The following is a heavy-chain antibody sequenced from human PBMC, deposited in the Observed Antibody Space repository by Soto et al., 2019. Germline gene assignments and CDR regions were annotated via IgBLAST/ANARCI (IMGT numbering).Heavy chain of an antibody. CDR3: AKLGAHVGAGSN. CDR2: IIPLLDLA. J-gene: IGHJ4*02. V-gene: IGHV1-69*02. D-gene: IGHD3-16*01. Sequence: QVQLVQSGAEVKEPGSSVKVSCKASGGAFSSFTISWVRQAPGQGLEWMGRIIPLLDLANYSQRYQDRVTITADTSTTTAYIELTSLKSEGTAVDLCAKLGAHVGAGSNWGQGTLVIVYS. CDR1: GGAFSSFT.